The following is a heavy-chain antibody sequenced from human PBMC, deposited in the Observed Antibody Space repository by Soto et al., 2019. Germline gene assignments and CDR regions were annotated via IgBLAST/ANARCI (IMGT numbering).Heavy chain of an antibody. CDR2: ISSSSSYI. D-gene: IGHD3-3*01. Sequence: GGSLRLSCAASGFTFSSYSMNWVRQAPGKGLEWVSSISSSSSYIYYADSVKGRFTISRDNAKNSLYLQMNSLRAEDTAVYYCARGLSGADYDFWSGYSNYGMDVWGQGTTVTVSS. V-gene: IGHV3-21*01. J-gene: IGHJ6*02. CDR1: GFTFSSYS. CDR3: ARGLSGADYDFWSGYSNYGMDV.